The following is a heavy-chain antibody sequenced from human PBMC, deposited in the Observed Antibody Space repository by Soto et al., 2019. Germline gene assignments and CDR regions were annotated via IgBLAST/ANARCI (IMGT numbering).Heavy chain of an antibody. D-gene: IGHD3-10*01. V-gene: IGHV4-59*08. Sequence: QVQLQESGPGLVKPSETLSLTCTVSGDSISTYNLAWIRQPPGKGLEWIGYFRSGGGTSYNPSLKSRFAISAATSMKQFSLSLSSVTAADTAVYYCVRQGIVVLHGLVDVWGQGTTVTVSS. CDR1: GDSISTYN. J-gene: IGHJ6*02. CDR3: VRQGIVVLHGLVDV. CDR2: FRSGGGT.